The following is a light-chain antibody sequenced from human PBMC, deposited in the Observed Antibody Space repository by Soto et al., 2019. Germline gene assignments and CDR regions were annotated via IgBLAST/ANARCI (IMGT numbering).Light chain of an antibody. CDR3: LQLKRYPLT. CDR2: TAS. J-gene: IGKJ4*01. CDR1: EGISPY. V-gene: IGKV1-9*01. Sequence: IQLTQSPSSLSASVGDRVAITCRASEGISPYLAWYQEKPGKVPKTLIDTASTLQNGVPPRFSGSGSGTDFTLTISSLQPEDFATYYCLQLKRYPLTFGGGTRVEIK.